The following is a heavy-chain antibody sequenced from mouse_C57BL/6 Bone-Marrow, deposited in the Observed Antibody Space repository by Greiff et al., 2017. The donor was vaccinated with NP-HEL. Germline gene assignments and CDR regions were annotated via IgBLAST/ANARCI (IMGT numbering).Heavy chain of an antibody. J-gene: IGHJ3*01. D-gene: IGHD2-4*01. CDR1: GYTFTSYG. CDR2: IYPRSGNT. Sequence: QVQLQQSGAELARPGASVKLSCMASGYTFTSYGISWVKQRTGQGLEWIGEIYPRSGNTYYNEKFKGKATLTADKSSSTAYMELRSLTSEDSAVYFCARGEIYYDFWGQGTLVTVSA. CDR3: ARGEIYYDF. V-gene: IGHV1-81*01.